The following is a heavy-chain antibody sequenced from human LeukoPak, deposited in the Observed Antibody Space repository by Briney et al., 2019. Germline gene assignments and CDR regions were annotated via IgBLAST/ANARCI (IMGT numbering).Heavy chain of an antibody. CDR1: GGSISSYY. D-gene: IGHD7-27*01. J-gene: IGHJ3*02. CDR2: IYYSGST. Sequence: SETLSLTCTVSGGSISSYYWSWIRQPPGKGLEWIGYIYYSGSTNYNPSLKGRVTISVDTSKNQFSLKLSSVTAADTAVYYCARYTPLTGYDAFDIWGQGTMVTVSS. CDR3: ARYTPLTGYDAFDI. V-gene: IGHV4-59*01.